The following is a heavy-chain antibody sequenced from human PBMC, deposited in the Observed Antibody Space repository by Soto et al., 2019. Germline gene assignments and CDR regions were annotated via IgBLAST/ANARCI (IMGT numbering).Heavy chain of an antibody. CDR3: AIYCSSTTCYSSGMDV. D-gene: IGHD2-2*01. CDR2: IYPGDSDI. V-gene: IGHV5-51*01. Sequence: PGESLKISCKGSGYRFSNYWIGWVRQMPGKGLEWMGIIYPGDSDIRYSPSFQGQVTISADKSISTAYLRWSSLKASDTAMYYCAIYCSSTTCYSSGMDVWGQGTTVTVYS. J-gene: IGHJ6*02. CDR1: GYRFSNYW.